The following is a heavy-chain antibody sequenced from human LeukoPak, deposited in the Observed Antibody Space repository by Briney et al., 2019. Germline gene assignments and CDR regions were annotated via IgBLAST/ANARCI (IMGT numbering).Heavy chain of an antibody. CDR2: INPNSGVT. V-gene: IGHV1-2*02. D-gene: IGHD6-19*01. Sequence: ASVKVSCKASGYTFTGYYMHWVRQAPGQGLEWMGWINPNSGVTNYAQTFQGRVTMTRDTSISTAYMELSRRRSDDTAVYYCARGTRDSSGWYGRVHHNWFDPWGQGTLVTVSS. J-gene: IGHJ5*02. CDR3: ARGTRDSSGWYGRVHHNWFDP. CDR1: GYTFTGYY.